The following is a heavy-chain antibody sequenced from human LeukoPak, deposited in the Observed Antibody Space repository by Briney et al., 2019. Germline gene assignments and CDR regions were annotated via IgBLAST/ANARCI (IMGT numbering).Heavy chain of an antibody. V-gene: IGHV1-18*01. D-gene: IGHD4-17*01. CDR3: ARGAYGDK. J-gene: IGHJ4*02. CDR2: ISTQSGNT. CDR1: GYTLTSYG. Sequence: ASVKVSCEASGYTLTSYGINWRRQAPGQGLEWMGWISTQSGNTNYAQKVQGGLTLTTDRSTNTAYMELRSLRSDDTAVYYCARGAYGDKWGQGTMVTVSS.